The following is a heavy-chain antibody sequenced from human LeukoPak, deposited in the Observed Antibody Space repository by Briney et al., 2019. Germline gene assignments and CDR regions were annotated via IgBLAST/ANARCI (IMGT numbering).Heavy chain of an antibody. Sequence: PSETLSLACTVSGGSISSYYWSWLRQPPGKGLEWIGYIYYSGSTNYNPSLKSRVTISVDTSKNQFSLKLSSVTAADTAVYYCARAPSGDYVAYWGQGTLVTVSS. CDR3: ARAPSGDYVAY. CDR2: IYYSGST. CDR1: GGSISSYY. J-gene: IGHJ4*02. V-gene: IGHV4-59*01. D-gene: IGHD4-17*01.